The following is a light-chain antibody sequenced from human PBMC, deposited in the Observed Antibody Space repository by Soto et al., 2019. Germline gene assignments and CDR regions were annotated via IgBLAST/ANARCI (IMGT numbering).Light chain of an antibody. CDR3: QQYDTSPRT. Sequence: EIVLTQSPGTLSLSPGERATLSCRASESVSSNYLAWYQQKRGQAPRLLIYGASSRATGIPTRFSGSGSGTDFTLSSSRLEPEDFAVYYCQQYDTSPRTFGQGTKVE. CDR2: GAS. V-gene: IGKV3-20*01. J-gene: IGKJ1*01. CDR1: ESVSSNY.